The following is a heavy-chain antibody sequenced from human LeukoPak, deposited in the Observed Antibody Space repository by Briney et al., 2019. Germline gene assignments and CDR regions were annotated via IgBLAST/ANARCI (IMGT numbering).Heavy chain of an antibody. CDR2: ISAYNGNT. Sequence: ASVKVSCKASGYTFTGYYMHWVRQAPGQGLEWMGWISAYNGNTNYAQKLQGRVTMTTDTSTSTAYMELRSLRSDDTAVYYCARDRVGGSGSYRRSWFDPWGQGTLVTVSS. J-gene: IGHJ5*02. CDR1: GYTFTGYY. CDR3: ARDRVGGSGSYRRSWFDP. V-gene: IGHV1-18*04. D-gene: IGHD3-10*01.